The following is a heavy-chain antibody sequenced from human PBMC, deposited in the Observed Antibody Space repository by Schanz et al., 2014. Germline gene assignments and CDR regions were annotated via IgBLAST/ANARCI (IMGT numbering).Heavy chain of an antibody. CDR2: INPNSGAT. V-gene: IGHV1-2*02. CDR1: GYTFTVYY. D-gene: IGHD6-13*01. CDR3: ARDRLRAASRPYGLGV. J-gene: IGHJ6*02. Sequence: QVQLVQSGAEVKKPGASVKVSCKASGYTFTVYYMHWVRQAPGQGLEWLGWINPNSGATSSAQKFQGRVTMTRDTSSSTVYMQLSSLTSDDTAIYYCARDRLRAASRPYGLGVWGQGTTVTVSS.